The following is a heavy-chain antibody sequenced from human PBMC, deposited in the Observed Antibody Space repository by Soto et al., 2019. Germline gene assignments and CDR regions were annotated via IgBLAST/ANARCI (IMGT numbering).Heavy chain of an antibody. CDR3: ARHSSSWVGYYYYYGMDV. Sequence: SETLSLTCTVSGGSISSYYWSWIRQPPGKGLEWIGYIYYSGSTNYNPSLKSRVTIPVDTSKNQFSLKPSSVTAADTAVYYCARHSSSWVGYYYYYGMDVWGQGTTVTVSS. CDR2: IYYSGST. V-gene: IGHV4-59*01. CDR1: GGSISSYY. D-gene: IGHD6-13*01. J-gene: IGHJ6*02.